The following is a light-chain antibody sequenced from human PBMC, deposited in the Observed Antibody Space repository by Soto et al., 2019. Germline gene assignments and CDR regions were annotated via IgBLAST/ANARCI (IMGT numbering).Light chain of an antibody. CDR1: QDISNY. CDR2: DAS. Sequence: DIQMTQSPSSLSASVGDRVTITCQASQDISNYLNWYQQKPGKAPKLLIYDASNLETGVPSRFSGSGSGTDFTFTISGLQPEDIATHYCQQYGSSPVYSFGQGTKVDSK. CDR3: QQYGSSPVYS. J-gene: IGKJ2*01. V-gene: IGKV1-33*01.